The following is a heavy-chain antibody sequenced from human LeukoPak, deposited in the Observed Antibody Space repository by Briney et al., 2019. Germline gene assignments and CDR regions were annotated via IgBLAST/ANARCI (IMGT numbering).Heavy chain of an antibody. CDR2: IKHDGSED. CDR3: ARDWRGSGTHYY. Sequence: GGSLRLSCAASGFTFSNYWMTWVRQAPGKGLEWVANIKHDGSEDYYLDSVKGRFTVSRDNAKNSLYLQMNSLRAEDTAVYFCARDWRGSGTHYYWGQGTLVTVSS. J-gene: IGHJ4*02. CDR1: GFTFSNYW. D-gene: IGHD3-10*01. V-gene: IGHV3-7*01.